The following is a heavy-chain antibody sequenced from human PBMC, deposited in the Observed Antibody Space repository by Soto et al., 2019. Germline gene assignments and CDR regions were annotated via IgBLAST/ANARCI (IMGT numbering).Heavy chain of an antibody. CDR2: IYHSGST. V-gene: IGHV4-30-2*01. Sequence: PSETLSLTCSVSGGSITSGRSSWNWIRQPPGQGLEWIAYIYHSGSTYYNPSLKSRVTISVDRSKNQFSLKVGSVTAADTAVYYCASSSLYGMDVWGQGTTVTVSS. CDR1: GGSITSGRSS. J-gene: IGHJ6*02. CDR3: ASSSLYGMDV.